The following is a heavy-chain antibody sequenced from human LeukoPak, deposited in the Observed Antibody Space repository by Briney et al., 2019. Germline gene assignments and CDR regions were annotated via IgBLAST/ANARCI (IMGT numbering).Heavy chain of an antibody. V-gene: IGHV1-46*01. CDR1: GYTFTSYY. CDR3: ARGAPHANIVVVVAATRRGGFDY. CDR2: IDPSGGST. J-gene: IGHJ4*02. D-gene: IGHD2-15*01. Sequence: ASVKVSCKASGYTFTSYYMHWVRQAPGQGLEWMGIIDPSGGSTSYAQKFQGRVTMTRDTSTSTVYMELSSLRSEDTAVYYCARGAPHANIVVVVAATRRGGFDYWGQGTLVTVSS.